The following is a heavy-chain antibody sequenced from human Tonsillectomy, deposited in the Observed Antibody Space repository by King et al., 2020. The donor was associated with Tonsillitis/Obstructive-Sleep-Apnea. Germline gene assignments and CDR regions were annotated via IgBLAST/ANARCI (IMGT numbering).Heavy chain of an antibody. CDR3: ARGDDYDNYLDY. D-gene: IGHD4-17*01. V-gene: IGHV4-31*03. Sequence: QLQESGPGLVKPSDTLSLTCTVSGGSIISGGYYWSWLRQHPGKGLEWIGYIYYSGTTYYNPSLKSRVTISVDTSNYHFSQKLSSVTAADTAVYYCARGDDYDNYLDYWGQGTLVTVSS. CDR2: IYYSGTT. J-gene: IGHJ4*02. CDR1: GGSIISGGYY.